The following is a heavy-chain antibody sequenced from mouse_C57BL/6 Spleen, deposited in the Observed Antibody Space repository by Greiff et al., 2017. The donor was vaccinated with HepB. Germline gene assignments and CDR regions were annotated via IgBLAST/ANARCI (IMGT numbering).Heavy chain of an antibody. CDR2: IRSKSNNYAT. D-gene: IGHD3-2*02. Sequence: EVMLVESGGGLVQPKGSLKLSCAASGFSFNTYAMNWVRQAPGKGLEWVARIRSKSNNYATYYADSVKDRFTISRDDSESMLYLQMNNLKTEDTAMYYCVRYSSGPYYYAMDYWGQGTSVTVSS. CDR3: VRYSSGPYYYAMDY. V-gene: IGHV10-1*01. CDR1: GFSFNTYA. J-gene: IGHJ4*01.